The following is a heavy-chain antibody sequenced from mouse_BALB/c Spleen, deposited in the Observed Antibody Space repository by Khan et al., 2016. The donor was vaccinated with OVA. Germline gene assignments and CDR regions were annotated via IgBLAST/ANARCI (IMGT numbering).Heavy chain of an antibody. CDR2: IGPGSSNA. D-gene: IGHD1-1*01. Sequence: DLVKPGASVKLSCKASGYTFTSYWINWIKQRPGQGLEWIGRIGPGSSNAYYNDMFKDKATLTVDTSSNTAHIQLSSLSSEDSAVYFVARENYYGRSCYAMDYWGQGTSVTVSA. V-gene: IGHV1S41*01. CDR3: ARENYYGRSCYAMDY. J-gene: IGHJ4*01. CDR1: GYTFTSYW.